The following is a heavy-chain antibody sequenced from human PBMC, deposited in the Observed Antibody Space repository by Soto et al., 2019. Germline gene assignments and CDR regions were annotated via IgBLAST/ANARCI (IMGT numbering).Heavy chain of an antibody. CDR1: GLDFSSEV. V-gene: IGHV3-23*01. CDR2: ISGSGRTI. D-gene: IGHD1-26*01. CDR3: AKVGPWYYYGMDV. J-gene: IGHJ6*02. Sequence: PGGSLRLSCAVSGLDFSSEVMCWVRQAPGKGLEWVSSISGSGRTIYHADSMRGRFAISRDNSKNSLYLQLNNLRVDDTAVYHCAKVGPWYYYGMDVWGQGTTVTV.